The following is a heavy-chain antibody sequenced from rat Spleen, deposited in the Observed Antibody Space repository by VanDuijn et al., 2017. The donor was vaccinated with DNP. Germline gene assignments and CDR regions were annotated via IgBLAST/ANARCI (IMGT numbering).Heavy chain of an antibody. CDR3: TTGFFDY. Sequence: EVQLVESGGGLVQPGRSMKLSCAASGFTFSDYYMAGVRQAPKKGLEWVASVSYEGSSTHYRDSVKGRFTISRDNAKSSLYLQMDSLRSEDTATYYCTTGFFDYWGQGVMVTVSS. CDR2: VSYEGSST. J-gene: IGHJ2*01. V-gene: IGHV5-20*01. CDR1: GFTFSDYY.